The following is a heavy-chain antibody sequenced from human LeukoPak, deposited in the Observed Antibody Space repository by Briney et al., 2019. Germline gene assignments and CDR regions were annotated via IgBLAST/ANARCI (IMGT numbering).Heavy chain of an antibody. V-gene: IGHV4-61*01. CDR3: ARVTYYYDSSGYFPRNYYYCMDV. CDR1: GYSISSSYY. D-gene: IGHD3-22*01. CDR2: IYYSGST. Sequence: SETLSLTCTVSGYSISSSYYWSWIRQPPGKGLEWIGYIYYSGSTNYNPSLKSRVTISVDTSKNQFSLKLSSVTAADTAVYYCARVTYYYDSSGYFPRNYYYCMDVWGKGTTVTISS. J-gene: IGHJ6*03.